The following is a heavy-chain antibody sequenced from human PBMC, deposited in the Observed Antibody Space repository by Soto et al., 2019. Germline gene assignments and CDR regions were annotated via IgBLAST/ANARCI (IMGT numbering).Heavy chain of an antibody. CDR2: IIPILGIA. J-gene: IGHJ4*02. V-gene: IGHV1-69*02. CDR3: AAEDGSRGWYLVAY. Sequence: QVQLVQSGAEVKKPGSSVKVSCKASGGTFSSYTISWVRQAPGQGLEWMGRIIPILGIANYAQKFQGRVTITADKSTRTAYMELSSLRAEATAAYYCAAEDGSRGWYLVAYWGQGTLVTVSS. D-gene: IGHD6-19*01. CDR1: GGTFSSYT.